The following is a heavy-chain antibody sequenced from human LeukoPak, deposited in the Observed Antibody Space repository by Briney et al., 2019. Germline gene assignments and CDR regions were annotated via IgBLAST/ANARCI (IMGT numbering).Heavy chain of an antibody. CDR3: ARVLITMVQGVTENYNWFDP. V-gene: IGHV1-18*01. D-gene: IGHD3-10*01. CDR2: ISAYNGNT. Sequence: ASVKVSCKASGYTFTSYGISWVRQAPGQGLEWMGWISAYNGNTNYAQKLQGRVTMTTDTSTSTAYMELRSLRSDDTAVYYCARVLITMVQGVTENYNWFDPWGQGTLVTVSS. CDR1: GYTFTSYG. J-gene: IGHJ5*02.